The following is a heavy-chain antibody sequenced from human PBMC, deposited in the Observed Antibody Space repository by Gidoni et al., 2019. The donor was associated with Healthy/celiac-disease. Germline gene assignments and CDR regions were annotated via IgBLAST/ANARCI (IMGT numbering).Heavy chain of an antibody. Sequence: QVQQVQSGAEVKKPGASVKVPCTASGYHLTGYYMPWVRQALGQGLEWVGWIKPNSGGTNYAQKLQGWVTMTRDTSISTAYMELSRLRSDDTAVYYCAREFPGSSYYYFDYWGQGTLVTVSS. CDR3: AREFPGSSYYYFDY. V-gene: IGHV1-2*04. CDR2: IKPNSGGT. D-gene: IGHD6-13*01. J-gene: IGHJ4*02. CDR1: GYHLTGYY.